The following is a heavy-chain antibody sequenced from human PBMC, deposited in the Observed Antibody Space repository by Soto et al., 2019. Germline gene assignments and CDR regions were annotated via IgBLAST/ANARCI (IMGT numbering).Heavy chain of an antibody. V-gene: IGHV4-4*02. Sequence: QVQLQESGPGLVRPSGTLSLTCAVSGGSISSAHWWSWVRQPPGKGLEWIGEISHSGSTSYNPSLXRXVXIXXSTSPDQFSLSLSSVTAVDTAFYYCAIGIPAANQGSYSFDYWGHGTPVTVSS. CDR3: AIGIPAANQGSYSFDY. J-gene: IGHJ4*01. CDR2: ISHSGST. D-gene: IGHD5-18*01. CDR1: GGSISSAHW.